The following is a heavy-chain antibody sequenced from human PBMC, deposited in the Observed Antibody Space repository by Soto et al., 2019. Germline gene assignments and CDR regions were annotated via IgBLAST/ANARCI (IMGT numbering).Heavy chain of an antibody. CDR1: GYTFTSYG. CDR2: ISAYNGNT. CDR3: AREKGPRRAVAGTYNWFDP. V-gene: IGHV1-18*04. D-gene: IGHD6-19*01. Sequence: QVQLVQSGAEVKKPGASVKVSCKASGYTFTSYGISWVRQAPGQGLEWMGWISAYNGNTNYAQKLQGRVTMTTDTSTSTAYMELRSLRTDDTAVYYCAREKGPRRAVAGTYNWFDPWGQGTLVTVSS. J-gene: IGHJ5*02.